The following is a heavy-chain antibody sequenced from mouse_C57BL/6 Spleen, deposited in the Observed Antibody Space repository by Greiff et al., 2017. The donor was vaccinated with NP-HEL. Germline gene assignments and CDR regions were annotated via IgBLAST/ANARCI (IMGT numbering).Heavy chain of an antibody. CDR1: GYTFTSYW. Sequence: QVQLQQPGAELVKPGASVKMSCKASGYTFTSYWITWVKQRPGQGLEWIGDIYPGSGSTNYNEKFKSKATLTVDTSSSPAYMQLSSLTSEDSAVYYCARSPLFGSSLNWYFDVWGTGTTVTVSS. V-gene: IGHV1-55*01. CDR3: ARSPLFGSSLNWYFDV. J-gene: IGHJ1*03. D-gene: IGHD1-1*01. CDR2: IYPGSGST.